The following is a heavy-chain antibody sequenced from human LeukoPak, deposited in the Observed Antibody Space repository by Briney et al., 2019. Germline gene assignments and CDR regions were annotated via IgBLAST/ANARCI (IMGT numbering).Heavy chain of an antibody. Sequence: ASVKVSCKASGYTFTDYYMHWVRQAPGQGLGWMGRINPNSAYKNDAQKFQGRVTMARDTSISTAYMELSRLRSDDTAVYYCARGQVRRPVTTPGYWGQGTLVTVSS. CDR2: INPNSAYK. CDR1: GYTFTDYY. D-gene: IGHD4-17*01. V-gene: IGHV1-2*06. CDR3: ARGQVRRPVTTPGY. J-gene: IGHJ4*02.